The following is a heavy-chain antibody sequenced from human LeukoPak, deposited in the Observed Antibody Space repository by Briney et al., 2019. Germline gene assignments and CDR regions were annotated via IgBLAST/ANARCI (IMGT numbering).Heavy chain of an antibody. CDR3: ARTVTYCGGDCYGY. D-gene: IGHD2-21*02. V-gene: IGHV1-69*13. CDR2: IIPIFGTA. J-gene: IGHJ4*02. Sequence: SVKVSCKASGGTFSRYAISWGRQAPGLRLEWMGGIIPIFGTANYAQKFQGRVTITADESTSTAYMELSSLRSEDTAVYYCARTVTYCGGDCYGYWGQGTLVTVSS. CDR1: GGTFSRYA.